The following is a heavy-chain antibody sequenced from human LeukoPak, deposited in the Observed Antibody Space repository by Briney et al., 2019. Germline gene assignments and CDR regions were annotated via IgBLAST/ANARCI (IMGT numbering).Heavy chain of an antibody. CDR2: INPSGGST. D-gene: IGHD6-13*01. V-gene: IGHV1-46*01. CDR3: ARAGIAAAARYYGMDV. J-gene: IGHJ6*02. Sequence: GASVKVSCKASGYTFTSYYMHWVRRAPGQGLEWMGIINPSGGSTSYAQKFQGRVTMTRDTSTSTVYMELSSLRSEDTAVYYCARAGIAAAARYYGMDVWGQGTTVTVSS. CDR1: GYTFTSYY.